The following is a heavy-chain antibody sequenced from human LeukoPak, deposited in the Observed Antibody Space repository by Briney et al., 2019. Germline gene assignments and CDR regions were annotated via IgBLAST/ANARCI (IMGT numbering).Heavy chain of an antibody. Sequence: SETLSLTCTVSGGSITSYYWSWIRQPPGKGLEWIGCIHYSGSTNYNPSLKSRVTISVDTSKNQFSLKLSSVTAADTAVYYCARVRDRSSYFYDLDYWGQGTLVTASS. J-gene: IGHJ4*02. D-gene: IGHD3-22*01. V-gene: IGHV4-59*01. CDR1: GGSITSYY. CDR3: ARVRDRSSYFYDLDY. CDR2: IHYSGST.